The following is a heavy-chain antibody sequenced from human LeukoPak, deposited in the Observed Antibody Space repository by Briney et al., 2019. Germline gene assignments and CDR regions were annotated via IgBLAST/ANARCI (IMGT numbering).Heavy chain of an antibody. J-gene: IGHJ4*02. CDR2: FDPEDGET. CDR3: ATVGYYYGSGSLDY. D-gene: IGHD3-10*01. CDR1: GYTLTELS. V-gene: IGHV1-24*01. Sequence: RRASVKVSCKVSGYTLTELSMHWVRQAPGKGLEWMGGFDPEDGETIYAQKFQGRVTMTEDTSTDTAYMELSSLRSEDTAVYYCATVGYYYGSGSLDYWGQGTLVTVSS.